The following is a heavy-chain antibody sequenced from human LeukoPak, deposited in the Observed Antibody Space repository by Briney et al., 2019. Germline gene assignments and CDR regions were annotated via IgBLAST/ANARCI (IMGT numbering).Heavy chain of an antibody. CDR3: ARTPNRGGFDY. Sequence: PSETLSLTCTVSSGSINSYYWSWVRQPPGKGLEYIGYIYYSGGTNYNPSLKSRVTISVDTSMNQFSLRLSSVTAADTAVYYCARTPNRGGFDYWGQGMLVTVSS. CDR1: SGSINSYY. D-gene: IGHD3-10*01. CDR2: IYYSGGT. V-gene: IGHV4-59*01. J-gene: IGHJ4*02.